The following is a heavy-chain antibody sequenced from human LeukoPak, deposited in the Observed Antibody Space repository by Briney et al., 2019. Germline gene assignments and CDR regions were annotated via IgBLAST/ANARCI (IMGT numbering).Heavy chain of an antibody. Sequence: GGSLRLSCAGSGFSFNNYWMHWVRQAPGKGLVWVSRIHSDGRVTTYADSVRGRFTISKDSARNTLYLQMNTLRVEDTAVYYCARAQDTYNSLYFDYWGQGALVTVPS. CDR2: IHSDGRVT. CDR3: ARAQDTYNSLYFDY. CDR1: GFSFNNYW. J-gene: IGHJ4*02. V-gene: IGHV3-74*01. D-gene: IGHD5-24*01.